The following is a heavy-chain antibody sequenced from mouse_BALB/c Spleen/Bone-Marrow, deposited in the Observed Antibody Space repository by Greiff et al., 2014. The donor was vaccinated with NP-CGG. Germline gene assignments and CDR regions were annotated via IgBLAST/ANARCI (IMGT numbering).Heavy chain of an antibody. CDR2: IWSGGNT. V-gene: IGHV2-2*02. J-gene: IGHJ4*01. CDR3: ARKSYYYGKGAMDY. D-gene: IGHD1-1*01. Sequence: VQRVESGPGLVQPSQSLSITCTVSGLSFTDYGVHWVRQSPGKGLEWLGVIWSGGNTDYNADFIFRLSISMDKSKSQVFFKMNSLQANDTAIYYCARKSYYYGKGAMDYWGQGTSVTVSS. CDR1: GLSFTDYG.